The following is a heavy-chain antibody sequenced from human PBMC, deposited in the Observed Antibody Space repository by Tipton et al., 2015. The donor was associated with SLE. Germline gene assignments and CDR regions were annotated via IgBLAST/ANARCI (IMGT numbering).Heavy chain of an antibody. CDR2: IYYSGTT. Sequence: GLVKPSETLSLKCAVSGYSISAGYYWGWVRQPPGKGLEWIGAIYYSGTTFYNPSFKSRVTISVDTSKNQFSLKLSSVPAADTALYYCARSGVYWGQGTLVTVSS. CDR3: ARSGVY. J-gene: IGHJ4*02. D-gene: IGHD1-26*01. CDR1: GYSISAGYY. V-gene: IGHV4-38-2*01.